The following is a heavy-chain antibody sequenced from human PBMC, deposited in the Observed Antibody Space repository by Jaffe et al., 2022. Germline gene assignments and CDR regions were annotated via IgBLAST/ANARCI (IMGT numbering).Heavy chain of an antibody. CDR1: GYTFTSYD. CDR3: ARGYRYCSGGSCFKKNYYYYMDV. D-gene: IGHD2-15*01. CDR2: MNPNSGNT. J-gene: IGHJ6*03. Sequence: QVQLVQSGAEVKKPGASVKVSCKASGYTFTSYDINWVRQATGQGLEWMGWMNPNSGNTGYAQKFQGRVTMTRNTSISTAYMELSSLRSEDTAVYYCARGYRYCSGGSCFKKNYYYYMDVWGKGTTVTVSS. V-gene: IGHV1-8*01.